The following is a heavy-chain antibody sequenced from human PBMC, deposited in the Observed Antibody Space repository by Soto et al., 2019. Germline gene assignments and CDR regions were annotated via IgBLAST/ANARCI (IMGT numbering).Heavy chain of an antibody. D-gene: IGHD6-6*01. Sequence: EVQLVESGGGLVKPGGSLRLSCAASGFTFSNAWMSWVRQAPGKGLEWVGRIKSKTDGGTTDYAAPVKGRFTISRDDSRTTLYLQMNSLNTEATAVYYCTTEDGSSSGYGDYWGQGTLVIVGS. CDR2: IKSKTDGGTT. J-gene: IGHJ4*02. CDR3: TTEDGSSSGYGDY. V-gene: IGHV3-15*01. CDR1: GFTFSNAW.